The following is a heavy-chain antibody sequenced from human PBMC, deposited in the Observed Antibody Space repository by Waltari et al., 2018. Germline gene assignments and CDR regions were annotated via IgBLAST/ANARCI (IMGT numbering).Heavy chain of an antibody. Sequence: QVQLQESGPGLVKPSETLSLTCTVSGGSISSPYWSWIRQPPGKGLEWIGYIYYSGSTNYNPSLKSRVTISVDTSKNQFSLKLSSVTAADTAVYYCARVGDYWYFDLWGRGTLVTVSS. D-gene: IGHD2-21*01. CDR3: ARVGDYWYFDL. V-gene: IGHV4-59*11. CDR1: GGSISSPY. J-gene: IGHJ2*01. CDR2: IYYSGST.